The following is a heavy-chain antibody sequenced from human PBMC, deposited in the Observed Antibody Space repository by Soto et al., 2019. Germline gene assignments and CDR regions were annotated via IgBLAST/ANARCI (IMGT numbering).Heavy chain of an antibody. Sequence: SETLSLTCTVSGGSISSYYWSWIRQPPGKGLEWIGYIYYSGSTNYNPSLKSRVTISVDTSKNQFSLKLGSVTAADTAVYYCARHSEIAVAYLWGQGTLVTVSS. J-gene: IGHJ5*02. CDR1: GGSISSYY. D-gene: IGHD6-19*01. V-gene: IGHV4-59*08. CDR3: ARHSEIAVAYL. CDR2: IYYSGST.